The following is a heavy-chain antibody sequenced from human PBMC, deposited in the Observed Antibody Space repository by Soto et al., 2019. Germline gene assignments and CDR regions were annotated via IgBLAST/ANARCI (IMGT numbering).Heavy chain of an antibody. CDR2: INHSGST. Sequence: QVQLQQWGAGLLKPSETLSLTCAVYGGSFSGYYWSWIRQPPGKGLEWIGEINHSGSTNYNPSLKSRVTISVDTSKNQFSLKLSSVTAADTAVYYCARGAVSKKLQASHSRGYYFDYWGQGTLVTVSS. J-gene: IGHJ4*02. V-gene: IGHV4-34*01. D-gene: IGHD6-19*01. CDR3: ARGAVSKKLQASHSRGYYFDY. CDR1: GGSFSGYY.